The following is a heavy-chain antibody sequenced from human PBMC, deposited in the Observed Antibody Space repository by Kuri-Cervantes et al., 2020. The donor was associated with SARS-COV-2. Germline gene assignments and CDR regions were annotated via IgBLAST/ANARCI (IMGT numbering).Heavy chain of an antibody. J-gene: IGHJ6*02. Sequence: GESLKISCAASGFTFSSYSMNWVRQAPGKGLEWVSYISSSSTTIYYADSVKGRFTISRDNAKNSLYLQMNSLRAEDTAVYYCATEAHILTGYYYYYGMDVWGQGTTVTFSS. CDR3: ATEAHILTGYYYYYGMDV. CDR2: ISSSSTTI. D-gene: IGHD3-9*01. CDR1: GFTFSSYS. V-gene: IGHV3-48*01.